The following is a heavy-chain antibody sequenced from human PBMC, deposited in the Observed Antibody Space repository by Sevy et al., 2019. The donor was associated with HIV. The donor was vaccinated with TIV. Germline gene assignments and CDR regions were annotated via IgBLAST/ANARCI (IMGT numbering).Heavy chain of an antibody. V-gene: IGHV1-24*01. CDR3: ATTKEDYDSSGYPFDS. J-gene: IGHJ4*02. Sequence: ASVKVSCKVPGYTLTEFSMHWVRQAPGKGLEWMGTFDPEDGERIYSQKFQVRFTMTEDTSTHTAYMELNSLGSEDTAVYYCATTKEDYDSSGYPFDSWGQGTLVTVSS. D-gene: IGHD3-22*01. CDR2: FDPEDGER. CDR1: GYTLTEFS.